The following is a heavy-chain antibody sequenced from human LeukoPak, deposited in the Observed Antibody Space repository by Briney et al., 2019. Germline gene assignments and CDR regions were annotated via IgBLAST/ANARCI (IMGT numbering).Heavy chain of an antibody. J-gene: IGHJ4*02. CDR3: AHSRPGSTIFHY. CDR2: IYWDDDK. Sequence: SGPTLVKPTQTLTLTCNFSGFSLSTGEVGVGWIRQPPGKALEWLTVIYWDDDKRYSPSLKSRLTITKDTSKNQVVLTMTNMDPVDTATYYCAHSRPGSTIFHYRGQGTLVTVSS. V-gene: IGHV2-5*02. CDR1: GFSLSTGEVG. D-gene: IGHD1-7*01.